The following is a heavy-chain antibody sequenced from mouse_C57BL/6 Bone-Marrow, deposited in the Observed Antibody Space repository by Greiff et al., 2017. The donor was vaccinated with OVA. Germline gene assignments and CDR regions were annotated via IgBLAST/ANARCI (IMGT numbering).Heavy chain of an antibody. D-gene: IGHD1-1*01. CDR1: GYTFTSYG. J-gene: IGHJ1*03. Sequence: VQLQESGAELARPGASVKLSCKASGYTFTSYGISWVKQRTGQGLEWIGEIYPRSGTTYYNEKFKDKATLTADKSSSTSYMELRSLTSEDSAVYFWAIYYSGSSPYWYFDVWGTGTTVTVSS. CDR3: AIYYSGSSPYWYFDV. V-gene: IGHV1-81*01. CDR2: IYPRSGTT.